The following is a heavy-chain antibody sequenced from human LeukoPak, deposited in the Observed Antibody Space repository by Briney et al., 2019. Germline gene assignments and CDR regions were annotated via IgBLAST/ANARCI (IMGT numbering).Heavy chain of an antibody. V-gene: IGHV1-46*01. CDR3: ARDYGSGSTGGSYGMDV. J-gene: IGHJ6*02. CDR1: GYTFTSYY. Sequence: ASVKVSCKASGYTFTSYYIHWVRQAPGQGLEWMGIINPSGGSTSYAQKFQGRVTMTRDTSTSTVYMELSSLRSEDTAVYYCARDYGSGSTGGSYGMDVWGQGTTVTVSS. CDR2: INPSGGST. D-gene: IGHD3-10*01.